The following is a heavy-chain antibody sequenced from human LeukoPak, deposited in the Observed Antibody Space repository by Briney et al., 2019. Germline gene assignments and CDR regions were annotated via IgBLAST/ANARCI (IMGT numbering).Heavy chain of an antibody. Sequence: ASVKVSCKASGGTFSSYTISWVRQAPGQGLEWMGRIIPILGIANYAQKFQGRVTITADKSTSTAYMELSSLRSEDTAVCYCARVPYYYDSSGYYEIGSAWGQGTLVTISS. V-gene: IGHV1-69*02. CDR2: IIPILGIA. D-gene: IGHD3-22*01. J-gene: IGHJ5*02. CDR1: GGTFSSYT. CDR3: ARVPYYYDSSGYYEIGSA.